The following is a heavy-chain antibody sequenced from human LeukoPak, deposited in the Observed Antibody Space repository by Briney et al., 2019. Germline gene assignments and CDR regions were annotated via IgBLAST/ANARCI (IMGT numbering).Heavy chain of an antibody. Sequence: GGSLRLSCTAAELTLSAYWMHWVRQAPGKGLEWVATMRQGGSEKYYVDFVKGRFTISRDIAKNSLFLQMGSLRVEDTAIYYCTTMDGPWGQGTLVTVSP. D-gene: IGHD2-2*03. CDR1: ELTLSAYW. CDR3: TTMDGP. J-gene: IGHJ5*02. V-gene: IGHV3-7*01. CDR2: MRQGGSEK.